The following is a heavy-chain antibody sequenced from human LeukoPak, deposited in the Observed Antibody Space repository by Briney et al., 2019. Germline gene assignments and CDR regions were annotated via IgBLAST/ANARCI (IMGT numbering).Heavy chain of an antibody. CDR3: ARVGYSYGPSLYYYYYMDV. Sequence: SETLSLTCTVSGGSISSYYWSWIRQPPGKGLEWIGYIYYSGSTNYKPSLKSRVTISVDTSKNQFSLKLSSVTAADTAVYYCARVGYSYGPSLYYYYYMDVWGKGTTVTISS. CDR1: GGSISSYY. CDR2: IYYSGST. V-gene: IGHV4-59*01. J-gene: IGHJ6*03. D-gene: IGHD5-18*01.